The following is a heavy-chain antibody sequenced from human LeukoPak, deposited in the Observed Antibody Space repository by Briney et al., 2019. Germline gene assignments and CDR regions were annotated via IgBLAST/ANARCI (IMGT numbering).Heavy chain of an antibody. V-gene: IGHV3-23*01. CDR1: GFTFSSYA. CDR3: AKDRGYSYGYRDDAFDI. J-gene: IGHJ3*02. CDR2: ISGSGGST. Sequence: GGSLRLSCAASGFTFSSYAMSWVRQAPGKGLEWVSAISGSGGSTNYADSVKGRFTISRDNSKNTLYLQMNSLRAEDTAVYYCAKDRGYSYGYRDDAFDIWGQGTMVTVSS. D-gene: IGHD5-18*01.